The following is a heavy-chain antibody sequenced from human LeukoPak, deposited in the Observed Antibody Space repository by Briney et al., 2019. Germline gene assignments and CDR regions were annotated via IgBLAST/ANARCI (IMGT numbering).Heavy chain of an antibody. CDR3: ANEGLRYFDWLLYPLLFDY. J-gene: IGHJ4*02. CDR1: GYTFTSYG. CDR2: ISAYSGDT. V-gene: IGHV1-18*01. D-gene: IGHD3-9*01. Sequence: ASVKVSCKASGYTFTSYGISWVRQAPGQGLEWMGWISAYSGDTNYAQKFQGRATMTTDTSTSTAYMELRSLSSDDTAVYYCANEGLRYFDWLLYPLLFDYWGQGTLVTVSS.